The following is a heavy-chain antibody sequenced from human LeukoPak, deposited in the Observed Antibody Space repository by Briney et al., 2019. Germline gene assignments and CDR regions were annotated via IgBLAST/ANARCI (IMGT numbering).Heavy chain of an antibody. CDR2: ISGSSSNI. CDR3: ARDLYGSGRYQRDY. V-gene: IGHV3-21*01. J-gene: IGHJ4*02. D-gene: IGHD3-10*01. CDR1: GFTFSSYT. Sequence: GGSLRLSCAASGFTFSSYTMNWVRQAPGKGLEWVSSISGSSSNIYYADSVKGRFTISRDNARNSLYLQMNSLRAEDTAVYYCARDLYGSGRYQRDYWGQGTLVTVSS.